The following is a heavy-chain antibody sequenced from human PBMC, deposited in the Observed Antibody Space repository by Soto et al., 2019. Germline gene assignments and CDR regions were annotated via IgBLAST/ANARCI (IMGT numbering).Heavy chain of an antibody. D-gene: IGHD3-3*01. CDR3: ARDRVDTIFGVVRHASASYYYGMDV. V-gene: IGHV4-61*08. CDR1: GGSISSGDYY. CDR2: IYYSGST. J-gene: IGHJ6*02. Sequence: SETLSLTCTVSGGSISSGDYYWSWIRQPPGKGLEWIGYIYYSGSTNYNPSLKSRVTISVDTSKNQFSLKLSSVAAADTAVYYCARDRVDTIFGVVRHASASYYYGMDVWGQGTTVTVSS.